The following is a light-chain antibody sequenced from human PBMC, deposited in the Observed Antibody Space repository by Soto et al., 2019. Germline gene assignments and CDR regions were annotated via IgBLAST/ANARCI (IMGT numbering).Light chain of an antibody. J-gene: IGKJ4*01. CDR2: GAS. CDR1: QDIRSF. CDR3: QQYYTYPLT. Sequence: DIQMTHSPSSLSASVGDRVNITCRASQDIRSFVAWFQQKPGQAPKSLIYGASSLQSGVPSKFSGSGSRTDFTLTISSLQPEDFATYYCQQYYTYPLTFGGGTKVEIK. V-gene: IGKV1-16*02.